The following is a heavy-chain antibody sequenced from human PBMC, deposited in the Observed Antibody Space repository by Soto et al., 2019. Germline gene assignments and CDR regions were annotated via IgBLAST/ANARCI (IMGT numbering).Heavy chain of an antibody. CDR1: GGTVSSHA. CDR2: IMPMFGTA. Sequence: QVQLVQSGPEVRKSGSSVRVSCKATGGTVSSHAVSWVRLAPGQGLEWIGGIMPMFGTATYAQKFEGGVTISADESTSTVFLALRSLRSEDTAVYYCARSRIMAEFYDYGRNYHGFDIWGQGTMVTVSS. J-gene: IGHJ3*02. V-gene: IGHV1-69*01. CDR3: ARSRIMAEFYDYGRNYHGFDI. D-gene: IGHD3-16*01.